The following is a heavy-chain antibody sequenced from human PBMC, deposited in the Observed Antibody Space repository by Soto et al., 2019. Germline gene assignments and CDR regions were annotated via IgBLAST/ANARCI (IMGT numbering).Heavy chain of an antibody. J-gene: IGHJ6*02. V-gene: IGHV1-18*04. CDR2: ISAYNGNT. CDR3: ARDRYCSGGSCYPGDGMDV. Sequence: ASVKVSCKASGYTFTSYGISWVRQAPGQGLEWMGWISAYNGNTNYAQKLQGRVTMTTDTSTSTAYMELRSLRSDDTAVYYCARDRYCSGGSCYPGDGMDVWGQGTTVTVSS. D-gene: IGHD2-15*01. CDR1: GYTFTSYG.